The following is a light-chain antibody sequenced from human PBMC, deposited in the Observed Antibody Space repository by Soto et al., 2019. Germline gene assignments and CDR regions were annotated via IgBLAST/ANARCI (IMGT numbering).Light chain of an antibody. CDR1: QNVGSN. Sequence: EIVMTPSPATLSVSLGERITICCMSSQNVGSNLDWYQHKPGQAPGLIIYGPTTRATGVPASSSGSCSGTEFTFTSSRLQAEDFALYSCLQYDNWTRTFGQGTKVDI. J-gene: IGKJ2*01. V-gene: IGKV3-15*01. CDR3: LQYDNWTRT. CDR2: GPT.